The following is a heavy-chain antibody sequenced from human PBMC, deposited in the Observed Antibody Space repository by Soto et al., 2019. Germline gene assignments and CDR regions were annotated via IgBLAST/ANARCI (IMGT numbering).Heavy chain of an antibody. J-gene: IGHJ4*02. CDR2: ISYDGSNK. Sequence: GGSLRLSCAASGFTFSNYGMHWVRQAPGKGLEWVTVISYDGSNKYYADSVKGRFTISRDNSRNTLYLQMNSLRAEDTAVYYCARDRYYDILTGYYYYFDYWGQGTLVTVSS. CDR3: ARDRYYDILTGYYYYFDY. CDR1: GFTFSNYG. D-gene: IGHD3-9*01. V-gene: IGHV3-30*03.